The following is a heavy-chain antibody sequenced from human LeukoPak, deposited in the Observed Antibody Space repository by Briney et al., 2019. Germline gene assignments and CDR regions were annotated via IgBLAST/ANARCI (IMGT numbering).Heavy chain of an antibody. V-gene: IGHV1-69*05. J-gene: IGHJ4*02. D-gene: IGHD2-15*01. CDR1: GGTFSSYA. CDR3: ARDTLTVVAVTYFDY. Sequence: SVKVSCKASGGTFSSYAISWVRQALGQGLEWMGRIIPIFGTANYAQKFQGRVTITTDESTSTAYMELSSLRSEDTAVYYCARDTLTVVAVTYFDYWGQGTLVTVSS. CDR2: IIPIFGTA.